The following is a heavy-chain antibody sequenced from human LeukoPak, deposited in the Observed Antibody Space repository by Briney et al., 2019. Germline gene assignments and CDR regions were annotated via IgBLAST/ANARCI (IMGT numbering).Heavy chain of an antibody. CDR3: ARGPGYYSGALDI. J-gene: IGHJ3*02. D-gene: IGHD3-22*01. CDR2: IYTSGST. CDR1: GGSISSGSYY. V-gene: IGHV4-61*02. Sequence: PSETLSLTCTVSGGSISSGSYYWSWIRQPAGKGLEWIGRIYTSGSTNYNPSLKSRVTISVDTSKNQFSLKLSSVTAADTAVYYCARGPGYYSGALDIWGQGTMVTVSS.